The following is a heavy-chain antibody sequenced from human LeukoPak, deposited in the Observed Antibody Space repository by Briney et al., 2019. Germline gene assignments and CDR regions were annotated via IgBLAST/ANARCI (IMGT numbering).Heavy chain of an antibody. D-gene: IGHD1-26*01. CDR3: ARGYSGSFSFDY. J-gene: IGHJ4*02. V-gene: IGHV4-61*02. CDR2: MYSSRST. CDR1: GGSISSGSYY. Sequence: PSETLSLTCTVSGGSISSGSYYWSWIRQPAGKGLEWIGRMYSSRSTNYNPSRKRRVTISVDTSKNQFSLKLSSVTAADTAVYYCARGYSGSFSFDYWGQGTLVTVSS.